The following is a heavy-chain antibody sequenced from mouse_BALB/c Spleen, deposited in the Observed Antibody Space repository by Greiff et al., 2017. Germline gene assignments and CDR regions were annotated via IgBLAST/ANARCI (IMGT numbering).Heavy chain of an antibody. D-gene: IGHD1-1*01. CDR1: GDSITSGY. V-gene: IGHV3-8*02. J-gene: IGHJ2*01. Sequence: DVHLVESGPSLVKPSQTLSLTCSVTGDSITSGYWNWIRKFPGNKLEYMGYISYSGSTYYNPSLKSRISITRDTSKNQYYLQLNSVTTEDTATYYCARYYGSSYYYFDYWGQGTTLTVSS. CDR2: ISYSGST. CDR3: ARYYGSSYYYFDY.